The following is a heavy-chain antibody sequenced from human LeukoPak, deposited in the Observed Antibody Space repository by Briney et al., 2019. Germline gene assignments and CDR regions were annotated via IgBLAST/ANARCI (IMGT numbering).Heavy chain of an antibody. D-gene: IGHD3-22*01. Sequence: SETLSLTCSVSGDSITGYYWGWIRQPPGKGLEWIGNFYYTGNTYYNSSLKSRVTISLDTSKNQFSLKVISMTAADTAVYYCARDSSYYDSSGNTNWFDPWGQGTLVTVSS. CDR3: ARDSSYYDSSGNTNWFDP. CDR2: FYYTGNT. CDR1: GDSITGYY. V-gene: IGHV4-39*07. J-gene: IGHJ5*02.